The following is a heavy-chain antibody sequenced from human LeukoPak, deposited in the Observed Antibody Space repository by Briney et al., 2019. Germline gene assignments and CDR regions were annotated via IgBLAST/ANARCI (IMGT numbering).Heavy chain of an antibody. V-gene: IGHV4-4*02. D-gene: IGHD1-20*01. Sequence: SETLSLTCAVSGGSISSSNWWNWVRQPPGKGLEWIGRIYTSGSTNYNPSLKSRVTMSVDTSKNQFSLKLSSVTAADTAVYYCARDRGRDTITGTTFWFDPWGQGTLVTVSS. CDR1: GGSISSSNW. CDR2: IYTSGST. J-gene: IGHJ5*02. CDR3: ARDRGRDTITGTTFWFDP.